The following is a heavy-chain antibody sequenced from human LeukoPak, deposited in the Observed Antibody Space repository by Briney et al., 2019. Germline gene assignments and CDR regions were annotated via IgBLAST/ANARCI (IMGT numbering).Heavy chain of an antibody. CDR2: IYYSGST. Sequence: SETLSLTCTVSGGSISSYYWSWIRQPPGKGLEWIGYIYYSGSTNYNPSLKSRVTISVDTSKNQFSLKLSSVTAADTAVYYCARRGFSASAFDYWGQGTLVTVSS. CDR3: ARRGFSASAFDY. J-gene: IGHJ4*02. V-gene: IGHV4-59*01. CDR1: GGSISSYY. D-gene: IGHD3-10*01.